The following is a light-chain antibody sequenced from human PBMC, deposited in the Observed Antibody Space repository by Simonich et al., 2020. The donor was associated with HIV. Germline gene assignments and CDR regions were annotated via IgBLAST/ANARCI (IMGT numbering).Light chain of an antibody. CDR3: QQYYSTPPT. CDR2: WAS. Sequence: DIVMTQSPDSLAVSLGERATINCKSSQSVLYSSNNKNYFAWYQQKPGHPPKLLIYWASTRESGVPDRFSASGSGTDFTLTISSLQAEDVAIYYCQQYYSTPPTFGQGTKVEIK. CDR1: QSVLYSSNNKNY. V-gene: IGKV4-1*01. J-gene: IGKJ1*01.